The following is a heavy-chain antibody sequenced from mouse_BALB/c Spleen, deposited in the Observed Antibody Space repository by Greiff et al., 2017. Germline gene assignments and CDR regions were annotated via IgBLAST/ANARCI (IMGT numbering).Heavy chain of an antibody. CDR3: ARKNYGSSSAWFAY. CDR1: GYAFTNYL. V-gene: IGHV1-54*02. Sequence: QVQLQQSGAELVRPGTSVKVSCKASGYAFTNYLIEWVKQRPGQGLEWIGVINPGSGSTNYNEKFKGKATFTADTSANTAYMQLSSLSSEDSAVYYCARKNYGSSSAWFAYWGQGTLVTVSA. D-gene: IGHD1-1*01. CDR2: INPGSGST. J-gene: IGHJ3*01.